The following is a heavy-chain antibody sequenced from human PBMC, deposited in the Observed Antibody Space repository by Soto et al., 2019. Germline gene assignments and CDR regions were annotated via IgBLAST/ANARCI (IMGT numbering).Heavy chain of an antibody. Sequence: QVQLVQSGAEVKKPGASVKVSCKASGYTFTSYGISWVRQAPGQGLEWMGWISAYNGNTNYAQKLQGRVTMTPDTSTSTAYMALRSLRSDDTAVYYCARAPFNDYYYYGMDVWGQGTTVTVSS. J-gene: IGHJ6*02. CDR1: GYTFTSYG. D-gene: IGHD2-8*01. V-gene: IGHV1-18*04. CDR3: ARAPFNDYYYYGMDV. CDR2: ISAYNGNT.